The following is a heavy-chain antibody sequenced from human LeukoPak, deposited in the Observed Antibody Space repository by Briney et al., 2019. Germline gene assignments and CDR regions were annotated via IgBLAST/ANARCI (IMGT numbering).Heavy chain of an antibody. J-gene: IGHJ4*02. CDR2: ISWNSGSI. Sequence: GGSLRLYCAASGFTFDDYAMHWVRLAPGKGLEWVSGISWNSGSIDYAVSVKGRFIISRDNAKNSLYLQMNSLRPEDTALYYCAKGTGRYWTFFDYWGQGTLVIVPS. V-gene: IGHV3-9*01. CDR3: AKGTGRYWTFFDY. CDR1: GFTFDDYA. D-gene: IGHD1-26*01.